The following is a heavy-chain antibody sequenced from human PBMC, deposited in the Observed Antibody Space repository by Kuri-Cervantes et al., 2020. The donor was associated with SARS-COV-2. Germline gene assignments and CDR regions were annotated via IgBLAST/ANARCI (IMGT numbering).Heavy chain of an antibody. V-gene: IGHV4-59*12. J-gene: IGHJ4*02. D-gene: IGHD3-16*01. CDR3: ARGVPVRGSIPVGAGTFDY. CDR1: GGSISSYY. Sequence: SETLSLTCTVSGGSISSYYWSWIRQPPGKGLEWIGYIYHSGSTNYNPSLKSRVTMSVDTSKNQFSLKLSSVTAADTAVYYCARGVPVRGSIPVGAGTFDYWGQGTLVTVSS. CDR2: IYHSGST.